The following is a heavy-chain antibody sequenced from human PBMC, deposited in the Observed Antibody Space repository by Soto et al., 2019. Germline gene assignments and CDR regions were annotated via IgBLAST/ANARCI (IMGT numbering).Heavy chain of an antibody. J-gene: IGHJ6*02. D-gene: IGHD1-26*01. V-gene: IGHV4-34*01. CDR1: GGSFSGYY. CDR3: ARIGRVTQKSYYYYYGMDV. Sequence: QVQLQQWGAGLLKPSETLSLTCAVYGGSFSGYYWSWIRQPPGKGLEWIGEINHSGSTNYNPSLKSRVTISVDTSKNQFSLKLSSVTAADTAVYYCARIGRVTQKSYYYYYGMDVWGQGTTVTVSS. CDR2: INHSGST.